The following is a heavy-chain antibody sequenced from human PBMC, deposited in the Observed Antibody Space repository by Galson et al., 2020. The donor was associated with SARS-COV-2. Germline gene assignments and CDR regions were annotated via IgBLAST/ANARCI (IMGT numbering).Heavy chain of an antibody. D-gene: IGHD3-3*01. CDR2: TYYRGST. CDR1: GGSISRTSYY. V-gene: IGHV4-39*01. J-gene: IGHJ4*02. Sequence: SETLSLTCTVSGGSISRTSYYWGWIRQPPGKGLEYIGPTYYRGSTYYNPSLKSRVTLSVDTSKNQFSLKLSSVSAADTAVYFCGRLRDADVLSGHPEIFDYWGQGTLVTVSS. CDR3: GRLRDADVLSGHPEIFDY.